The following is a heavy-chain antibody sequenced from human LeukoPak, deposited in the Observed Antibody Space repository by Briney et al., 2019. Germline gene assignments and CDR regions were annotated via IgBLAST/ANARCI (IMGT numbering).Heavy chain of an antibody. CDR2: INHSGST. V-gene: IGHV4-34*01. CDR1: GGSFSGYY. D-gene: IGHD2-8*02. J-gene: IGHJ4*02. CDR3: ARGWSQYYFDY. Sequence: SETLSLTCAVYGGSFSGYYWSWIRQPPGKWLEWIGEINHSGSTNYNPSLKSRVTISVDTSKNQFSLKLSSVTAADTAVYYCARGWSQYYFDYWGQGTLVTVSS.